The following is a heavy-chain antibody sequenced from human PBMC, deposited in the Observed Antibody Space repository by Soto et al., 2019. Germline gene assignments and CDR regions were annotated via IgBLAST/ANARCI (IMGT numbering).Heavy chain of an antibody. CDR1: GYTFTNFD. CDR3: ARLSAQKWNNWFDP. CDR2: INPDNGKT. Sequence: EASVKVSCKASGYTFTNFDLHWVRQAPGQGLEWMGKINPDNGKTVYAQTFQGRVTMTRDTSMSTAYMELSGLRSEDTAVYFCARLSAQKWNNWFDPWGQGTPVTVSS. V-gene: IGHV1-8*01. J-gene: IGHJ5*02. D-gene: IGHD1-26*01.